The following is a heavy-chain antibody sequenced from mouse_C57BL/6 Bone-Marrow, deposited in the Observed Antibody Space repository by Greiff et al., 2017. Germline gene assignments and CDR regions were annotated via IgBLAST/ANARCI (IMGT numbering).Heavy chain of an antibody. J-gene: IGHJ1*03. CDR3: ASDYYGSNWYFDV. CDR1: GFNIKNTY. D-gene: IGHD1-1*01. CDR2: IDPANGNT. V-gene: IGHV14-3*01. Sequence: EVQLQASVAELVRPGASVKLSCTASGFNIKNTYMHWVKQRPEQGLEWIGRIDPANGNTKYAPKFQGKATITADTSSNTAYLQLSSLTSEDTAIYYCASDYYGSNWYFDVWGTGTTGTVSS.